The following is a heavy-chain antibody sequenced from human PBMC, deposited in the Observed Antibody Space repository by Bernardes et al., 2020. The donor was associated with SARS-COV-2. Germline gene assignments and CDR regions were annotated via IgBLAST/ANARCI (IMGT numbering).Heavy chain of an antibody. D-gene: IGHD6-13*01. CDR3: ARDPTIAAAGTAYFDY. Sequence: YTFTSYAMHWVRQAPGQRLEWMGWINAGNGNTKYSQNFQGRVTITRDTSASTAYMELSSLRSEDTAVYYCARDPTIAAAGTAYFDYWGQGTLVTVSS. CDR1: YTFTSYA. CDR2: INAGNGNT. V-gene: IGHV1-3*01. J-gene: IGHJ4*02.